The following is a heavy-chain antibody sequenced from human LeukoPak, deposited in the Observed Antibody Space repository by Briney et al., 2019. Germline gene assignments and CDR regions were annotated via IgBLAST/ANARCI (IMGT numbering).Heavy chain of an antibody. CDR1: GLTFSSYA. Sequence: GGSLRLSCGVSGLTFSSYAMTWVCQAPGKGLEWVSSISGSGGSTYHADSVKGRFTISRDNSKNTLYLQMNSLTAEDTAVYYCAKDRGSSSPMRYYFDYWGQGTLVTVSS. CDR3: AKDRGSSSPMRYYFDY. CDR2: ISGSGGST. V-gene: IGHV3-23*01. J-gene: IGHJ4*02. D-gene: IGHD6-6*01.